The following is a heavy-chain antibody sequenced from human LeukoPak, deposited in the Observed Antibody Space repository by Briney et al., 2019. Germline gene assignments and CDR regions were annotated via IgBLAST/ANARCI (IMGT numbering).Heavy chain of an antibody. CDR1: GFSFSDYY. CDR2: VSASGGST. V-gene: IGHV3-23*01. J-gene: IGHJ4*02. Sequence: TGGSLRLSCAASGFSFSDYYMSWIRQAPGKGLEWVSAVSASGGSTYYADSVKGRFTISRDNSKNTLYLQMNSLRDEDTAVYYCARASFQRWLQLGGDWGQGALVTVSS. D-gene: IGHD5-24*01. CDR3: ARASFQRWLQLGGD.